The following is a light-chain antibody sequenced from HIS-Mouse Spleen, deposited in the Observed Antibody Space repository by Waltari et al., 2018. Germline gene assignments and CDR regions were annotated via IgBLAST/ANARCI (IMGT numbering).Light chain of an antibody. CDR3: CSYAGSSTWV. V-gene: IGLV2-23*01. Sequence: QSALTQPASVSGSPGQSITISCTGTSSDVGRYNLVSRYQQHPGKAPKLLVYAGSKRPSGVSNRFSGSKSGNTASLTISGLQAEDEADYYCCSYAGSSTWVFGGGTKLTVL. CDR2: AGS. CDR1: SSDVGRYNL. J-gene: IGLJ3*02.